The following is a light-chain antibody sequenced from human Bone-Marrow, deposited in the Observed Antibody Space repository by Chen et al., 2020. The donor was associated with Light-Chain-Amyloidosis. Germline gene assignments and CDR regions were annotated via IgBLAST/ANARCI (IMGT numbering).Light chain of an antibody. V-gene: IGLV6-57*01. CDR3: QSYQGSSQGV. CDR1: SGSIAANY. Sequence: NFMLTQPHSVSESPGKTVIISCTRSSGSIAANYVQWYQQRPGSSPTTVIYEDDQRPFGVPDRFSGSSDRSSSSASLTISGLKTEDEADYCCQSYQGSSQGVFGGGTKLTVL. CDR2: EDD. J-gene: IGLJ3*02.